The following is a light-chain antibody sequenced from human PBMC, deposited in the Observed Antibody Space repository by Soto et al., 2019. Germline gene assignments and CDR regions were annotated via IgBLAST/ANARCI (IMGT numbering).Light chain of an antibody. Sequence: SVLTQPASVSGSPGQSITISCTGTSSDVGGYNYVSWYQHHPGKAPKLIIYEVSNRPSGVSNRFSGSKSGNTASLTISGLQAEDETDYYCSSYTSSITYVFGTGTKVTVL. CDR2: EVS. J-gene: IGLJ1*01. CDR1: SSDVGGYNY. V-gene: IGLV2-14*01. CDR3: SSYTSSITYV.